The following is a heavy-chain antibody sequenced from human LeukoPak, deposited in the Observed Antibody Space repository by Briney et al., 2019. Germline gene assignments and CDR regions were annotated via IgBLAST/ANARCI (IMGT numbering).Heavy chain of an antibody. J-gene: IGHJ6*03. D-gene: IGHD2-2*01. Sequence: SETLSLTCAVYGGSFSGYYWSWIRQPPGKGLEWIGEINHSGSTNYNPSLKSRVTISVDTSKNQFSLKLSSVTAADTAVYYCARLRRYCSNTSCPKTLDVWGKGTTVTVS. CDR3: ARLRRYCSNTSCPKTLDV. V-gene: IGHV4-34*01. CDR1: GGSFSGYY. CDR2: INHSGST.